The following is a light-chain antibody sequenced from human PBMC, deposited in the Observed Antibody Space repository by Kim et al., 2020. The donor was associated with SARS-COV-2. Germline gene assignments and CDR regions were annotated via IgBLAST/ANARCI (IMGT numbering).Light chain of an antibody. V-gene: IGKV3-20*01. CDR2: GAS. J-gene: IGKJ2*01. CDR1: QSISSEF. CDR3: QQYTTSPPAYT. Sequence: PGERATLSCRASQSISSEFLAWYQRISGQPPRLPIFGASNRAAGIPDRFSGGGSGTDFTLTITRLEPADSAVYYCQQYTTSPPAYTFGQGTKLEI.